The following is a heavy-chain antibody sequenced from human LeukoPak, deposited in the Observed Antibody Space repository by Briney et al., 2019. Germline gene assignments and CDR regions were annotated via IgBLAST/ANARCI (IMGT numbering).Heavy chain of an antibody. CDR3: AKDQYSSGLDAFDI. CDR2: ISGSAGRR. V-gene: IGHV3-23*01. D-gene: IGHD6-19*01. J-gene: IGHJ3*02. Sequence: RPGGSLRLSCAASGFTFSSYAMSWVRQAPGKGREWVSAISGSAGRRYYADSVKGRFTISRDNSKNTLYLQMNSLRAEDTAVYYCAKDQYSSGLDAFDIWGQGTMVTVSS. CDR1: GFTFSSYA.